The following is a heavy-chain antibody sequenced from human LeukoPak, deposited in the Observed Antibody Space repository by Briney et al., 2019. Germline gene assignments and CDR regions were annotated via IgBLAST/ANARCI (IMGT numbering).Heavy chain of an antibody. Sequence: PGGSLRLSCAASGFTFSSYSMNWVRQAPGKGLEWVSSISSSSSYIYYADSVKGRFTISRDNAKNSLYLQMNSLRAKDTAVYYCARDVMITFGGVIVSGYFDYWGQGTLVTVSS. J-gene: IGHJ4*02. CDR3: ARDVMITFGGVIVSGYFDY. V-gene: IGHV3-21*01. D-gene: IGHD3-16*02. CDR2: ISSSSSYI. CDR1: GFTFSSYS.